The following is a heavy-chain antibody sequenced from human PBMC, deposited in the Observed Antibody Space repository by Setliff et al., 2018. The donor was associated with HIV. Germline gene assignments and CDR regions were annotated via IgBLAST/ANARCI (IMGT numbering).Heavy chain of an antibody. V-gene: IGHV3-74*01. CDR1: GFTFSSYW. CDR3: ARRLDYGDYPDAFDI. J-gene: IGHJ3*02. CDR2: INSDGSST. Sequence: LRLSCAASGFTFSSYWMHWVRQAPGKGLVWVSRINSDGSSTSYADSVKGRFTISRDNAKNTLYLQMNSLRAEDTAVYYCARRLDYGDYPDAFDIWGQGTMVT. D-gene: IGHD4-17*01.